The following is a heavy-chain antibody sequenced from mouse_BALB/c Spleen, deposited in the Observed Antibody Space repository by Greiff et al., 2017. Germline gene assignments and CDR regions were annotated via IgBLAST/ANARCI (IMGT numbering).Heavy chain of an antibody. CDR3: TRCQGYIYYYAMDY. CDR1: GYTFTSYW. V-gene: IGHV1-5*01. Sequence: VQLQQSGTVLARPGASVKMSCKASGYTFTSYWMHWVKQRPGQGLEWIGAIYPGNSDTSYNQKFKCKAKLTAVTSTSTAYMELSSLTNEDSAVYYCTRCQGYIYYYAMDYWGQGTSVTVSS. CDR2: IYPGNSDT. D-gene: IGHD2-2*01. J-gene: IGHJ4*01.